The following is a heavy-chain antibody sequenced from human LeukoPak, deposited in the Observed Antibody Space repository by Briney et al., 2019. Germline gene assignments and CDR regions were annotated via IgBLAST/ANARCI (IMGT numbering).Heavy chain of an antibody. CDR1: GFTFSSYS. J-gene: IGHJ5*02. D-gene: IGHD3-10*01. CDR2: IRYDGSNK. CDR3: AKPYYYGSGSPNGDWFDP. Sequence: GGSLRLSCAASGFTFSSYSINWVRQAPGKGLEWVAFIRYDGSNKYYADSVKGRFTISRDNSKNTLYLQMNSLRAEDTAVYYCAKPYYYGSGSPNGDWFDPWGQGTLVTVSS. V-gene: IGHV3-30*02.